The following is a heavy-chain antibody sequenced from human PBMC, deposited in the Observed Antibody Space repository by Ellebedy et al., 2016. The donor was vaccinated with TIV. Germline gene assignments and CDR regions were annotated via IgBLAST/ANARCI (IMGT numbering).Heavy chain of an antibody. CDR2: ISWNSGSI. CDR1: GFTFDDYA. D-gene: IGHD6-6*01. V-gene: IGHV3-9*01. Sequence: SLKISCAASGFTFDDYAMHWVRQAPGKGLEWVSGISWNSGSIGYADSVKGRFTISRDNAKNSLYLQMNSLRAEDTALYYCAKDFSGVSAHFDYWGQGTLVTVSS. J-gene: IGHJ4*02. CDR3: AKDFSGVSAHFDY.